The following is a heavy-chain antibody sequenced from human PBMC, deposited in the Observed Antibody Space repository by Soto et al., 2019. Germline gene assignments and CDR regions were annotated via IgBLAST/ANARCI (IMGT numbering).Heavy chain of an antibody. D-gene: IGHD2-15*01. Sequence: ASVKVSCKASGYTFTSYGISWVRQAPGQGLEWMGWISAYNGNTNYAQKLQGRVTMTTDTSTSTAYMELRSLRSDDTAVYYCAIASKYCSGGSCHLSWDYWGQGTLVTVSS. V-gene: IGHV1-18*01. CDR1: GYTFTSYG. J-gene: IGHJ4*02. CDR3: AIASKYCSGGSCHLSWDY. CDR2: ISAYNGNT.